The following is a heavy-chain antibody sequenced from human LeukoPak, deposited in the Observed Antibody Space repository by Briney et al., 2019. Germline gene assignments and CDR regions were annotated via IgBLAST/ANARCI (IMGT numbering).Heavy chain of an antibody. Sequence: SETLSLTCTVSGGSISSYYWSWIRQPPGKGLEWIGYIHYSGSPNYNPSLKSRLTISIDTSKNHFSLRLSSVTAADTAVYYCARARFGVEPRAYFDHWGQGTLVTVSS. V-gene: IGHV4-59*01. CDR2: IHYSGSP. CDR3: ARARFGVEPRAYFDH. J-gene: IGHJ4*02. CDR1: GGSISSYY. D-gene: IGHD3-3*01.